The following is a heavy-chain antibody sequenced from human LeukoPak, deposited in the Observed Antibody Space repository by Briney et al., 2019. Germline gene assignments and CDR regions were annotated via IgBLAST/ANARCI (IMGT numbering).Heavy chain of an antibody. Sequence: GRSLRLSCTTSGYNFDEYAMHWVRQAPGEGLEWVSGISDNGGGTYYADSLKGRFTISRDNSKNMLYLQMNSLRAEDTAVYYCAKESGALGAPLYDYWGRGILVTAST. CDR2: ISDNGGGT. CDR3: AKESGALGAPLYDY. J-gene: IGHJ4*02. D-gene: IGHD4/OR15-4a*01. V-gene: IGHV3-23*01. CDR1: GYNFDEYA.